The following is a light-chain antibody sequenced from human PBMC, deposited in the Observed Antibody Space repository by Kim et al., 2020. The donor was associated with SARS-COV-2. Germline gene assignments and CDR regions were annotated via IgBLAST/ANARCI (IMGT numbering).Light chain of an antibody. Sequence: DIQMAQSPSSLSTSVGDRVTITCQASQDISNYLNWYQQKLGKAPKLLIYDASNLETGVPPRFRGSGSGTDFTFTISSLQPEDIATYYCQQYDNLPITFGQGTRLEIK. J-gene: IGKJ5*01. CDR3: QQYDNLPIT. CDR2: DAS. CDR1: QDISNY. V-gene: IGKV1-33*01.